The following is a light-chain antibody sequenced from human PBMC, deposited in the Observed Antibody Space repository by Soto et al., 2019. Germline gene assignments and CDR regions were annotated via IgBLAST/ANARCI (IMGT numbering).Light chain of an antibody. V-gene: IGKV3-15*01. Sequence: EIVMTQSPATLSVSPGERATISCRASQSVSNNLAWYQKKPGQAPRLLIYGASTRATGIPARFSGSGSGTEFTLTIGSLQSEDFAVYYCQQYNYWWTFGQGTRVEIK. CDR3: QQYNYWWT. CDR1: QSVSNN. CDR2: GAS. J-gene: IGKJ1*01.